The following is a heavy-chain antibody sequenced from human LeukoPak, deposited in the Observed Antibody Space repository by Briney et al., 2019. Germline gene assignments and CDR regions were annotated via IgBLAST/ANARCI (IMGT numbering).Heavy chain of an antibody. CDR3: ARGGAASGYDY. CDR1: GFSFDTYS. J-gene: IGHJ4*02. Sequence: PGGSLRLSCAASGFSFDTYSMNWVRQAPGKGLEWVSSISSSTSYIYYADSVKGRFTISRDNAKNSLYLQMNSLRAEDTAVYYCARGGAASGYDYWGQGTLVTVSS. V-gene: IGHV3-21*01. CDR2: ISSSTSYI. D-gene: IGHD6-13*01.